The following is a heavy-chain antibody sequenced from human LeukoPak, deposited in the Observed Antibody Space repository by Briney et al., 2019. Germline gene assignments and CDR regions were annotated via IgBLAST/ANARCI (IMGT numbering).Heavy chain of an antibody. CDR1: GYTFTHQW. D-gene: IGHD3-3*01. V-gene: IGHV5-51*01. CDR2: IYPRDSDT. CDR3: ARHSDVIGTI. Sequence: RGESLKISCKASGYTFTHQWIGWVRQKSGSVLEWMGIIYPRDSDTRYSPSFQGHVSISADTSITTDYLEWSRLEASDTAIYYYARHSDVIGTIWGQGTLVTVSS. J-gene: IGHJ4*02.